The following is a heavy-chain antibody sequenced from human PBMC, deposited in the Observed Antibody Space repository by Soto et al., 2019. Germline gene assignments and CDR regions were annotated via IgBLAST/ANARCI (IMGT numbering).Heavy chain of an antibody. V-gene: IGHV4-31*03. J-gene: IGHJ5*02. CDR3: ARLEPHYYYGSGSYLKGGWFDP. Sequence: SETLSLTCTVSGGSISSGGYYWSWIRQHPGKGLEWIGYIYYSGSTYYNPSLKSRVTISVDTSKNQFSLKLSSVTAADTAVYYCARLEPHYYYGSGSYLKGGWFDPWGQGTLVTVSS. CDR2: IYYSGST. CDR1: GGSISSGGYY. D-gene: IGHD3-10*01.